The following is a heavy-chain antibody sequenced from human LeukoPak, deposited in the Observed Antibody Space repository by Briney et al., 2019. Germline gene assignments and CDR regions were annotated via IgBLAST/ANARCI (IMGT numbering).Heavy chain of an antibody. Sequence: SQTLSLTCTVSGGSIASGGYYWSWLRHHPWMGLEWIGYIHYRGKTYYNPSLESRLNISVDTSKNQFSLRLDSVTAADTAIYYCARSPQYFFDRWGPGILVTVSS. CDR1: GGSIASGGYY. CDR2: IHYRGKT. J-gene: IGHJ4*02. CDR3: ARSPQYFFDR. V-gene: IGHV4-31*03.